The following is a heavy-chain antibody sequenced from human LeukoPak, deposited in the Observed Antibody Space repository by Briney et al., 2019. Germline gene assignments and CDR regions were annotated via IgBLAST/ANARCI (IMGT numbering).Heavy chain of an antibody. V-gene: IGHV4-39*07. CDR2: IYYSGST. CDR3: ARDGSSSWQKPFDY. CDR1: GDSVSNDKYY. J-gene: IGHJ4*02. D-gene: IGHD6-13*01. Sequence: SETLSLTCTVSGDSVSNDKYYWGWIRQPPGKGLEWIGSIYYSGSTYYNPSLKSRVTISVDTSKNQFSLKLSSVTAADTAVYYCARDGSSSWQKPFDYWGQGTLVTVSS.